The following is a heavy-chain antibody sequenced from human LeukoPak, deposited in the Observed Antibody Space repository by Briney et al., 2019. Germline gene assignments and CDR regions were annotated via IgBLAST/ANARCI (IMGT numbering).Heavy chain of an antibody. CDR1: GFTVSSNY. D-gene: IGHD6-13*01. CDR2: IYSGGST. J-gene: IGHJ4*02. Sequence: PGGSLRLSCAASGFTVSSNYMSWVRQAPGKGLEWVSVIYSGGSTYYADSVKGRFTISRDNSKNTLYLQMNSLRAEDSAAYYCAKMGIAAAGTADYWGQGTLVTVSS. V-gene: IGHV3-53*01. CDR3: AKMGIAAAGTADY.